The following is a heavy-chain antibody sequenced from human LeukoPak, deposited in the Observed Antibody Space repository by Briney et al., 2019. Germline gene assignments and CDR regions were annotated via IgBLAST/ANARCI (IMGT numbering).Heavy chain of an antibody. V-gene: IGHV3-23*01. D-gene: IGHD6-13*01. CDR2: ISGTGNRT. CDR3: ASVRIAAAGPVY. CDR1: GFTFSSYA. J-gene: IGHJ4*02. Sequence: PGGSLRLSCAASGFTFSSYAMGWVRQAPGKGLEWVSAISGTGNRTYYADSVKGRFTISRDNAKNSLYLQMNSLRAEDTAVYYCASVRIAAAGPVYWGQGTLVTVSS.